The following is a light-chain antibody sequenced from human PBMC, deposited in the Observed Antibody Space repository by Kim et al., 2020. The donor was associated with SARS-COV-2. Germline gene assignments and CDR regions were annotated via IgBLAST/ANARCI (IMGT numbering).Light chain of an antibody. CDR2: DAS. J-gene: IGKJ1*01. CDR1: QSVGRY. Sequence: SWSPGERATLSCRTSQSVGRYLAWYQQKPGQAPRLLIYDASTRAPGIPARFIGSGSETDFTLTISSLEPEDFAVYYCQQRSKWRTFGQGTKVDIK. V-gene: IGKV3-11*01. CDR3: QQRSKWRT.